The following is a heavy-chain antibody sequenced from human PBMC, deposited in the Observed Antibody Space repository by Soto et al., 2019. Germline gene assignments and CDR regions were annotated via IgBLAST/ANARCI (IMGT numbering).Heavy chain of an antibody. V-gene: IGHV3-30*18. CDR2: ISHDGSNQ. D-gene: IGHD2-21*02. CDR3: AKETRSRAVTATRVNGMDV. CDR1: GFSFNDFG. J-gene: IGHJ6*02. Sequence: QVQLVESGGGVVQPGRSLRLSCAPSGFSFNDFGMHWVRQAPGKGLEWVAAISHDGSNQYYGDSVKGRFSISRDHSNNRLYLQMNNLKVEDSAIYFCAKETRSRAVTATRVNGMDVWGQGTTVTVSS.